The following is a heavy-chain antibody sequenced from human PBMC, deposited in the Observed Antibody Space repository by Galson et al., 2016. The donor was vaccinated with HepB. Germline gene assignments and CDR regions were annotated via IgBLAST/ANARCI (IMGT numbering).Heavy chain of an antibody. J-gene: IGHJ6*02. D-gene: IGHD5-18*01. V-gene: IGHV3-30*03. CDR2: ISFDGNQK. Sequence: MHWFRQAPGKGPEWVAAISFDGNQKTYADSVKGRITISRDNSKSALYLQINRLRTDDTGVYYCARDSTAMVGRMNFYGLDVWGQGTTVTVSS. CDR3: ARDSTAMVGRMNFYGLDV.